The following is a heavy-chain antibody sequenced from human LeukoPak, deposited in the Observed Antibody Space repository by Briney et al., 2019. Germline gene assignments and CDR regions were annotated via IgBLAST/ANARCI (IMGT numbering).Heavy chain of an antibody. CDR3: ARAPSYSSSWYDWYFDL. Sequence: AASVKVSCKASGGTFSSYAISWVRQAPGRGLEWMGGIIPIFGTANYAQKFQGRVTITADESTSTAYMELSSLRSEDTAVYYCARAPSYSSSWYDWYFDLWGRGTLVTVSS. CDR2: IIPIFGTA. J-gene: IGHJ2*01. CDR1: GGTFSSYA. V-gene: IGHV1-69*13. D-gene: IGHD6-13*01.